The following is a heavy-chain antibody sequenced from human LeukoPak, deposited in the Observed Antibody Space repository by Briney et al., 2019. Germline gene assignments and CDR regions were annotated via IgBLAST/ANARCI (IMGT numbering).Heavy chain of an antibody. J-gene: IGHJ4*02. CDR3: AKGGIAAAGTSFYFDY. V-gene: IGHV3-23*01. CDR1: GFTIRTFS. D-gene: IGHD6-13*01. Sequence: GGSLRLSCAASGFTIRTFSMNWVRQAPGKGLEWLSIISGSGTVTYYADSVKGRFTISRDNSKNTLYLQMNSLRAEDTAVYYCAKGGIAAAGTSFYFDYWGQGTLVTVSS. CDR2: ISGSGTVT.